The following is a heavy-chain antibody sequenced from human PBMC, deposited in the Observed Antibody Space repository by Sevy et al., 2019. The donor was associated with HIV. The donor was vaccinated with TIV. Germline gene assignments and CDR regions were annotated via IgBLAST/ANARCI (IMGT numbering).Heavy chain of an antibody. CDR3: ARGAALEH. V-gene: IGHV4-34*01. D-gene: IGHD6-13*01. CDR1: GGSFSGYY. Sequence: SETLSLTCSVSGGSFSGYYWNWIRQPPGKGLEWIGEIDHSGNIDYNPSLKSRFTISVDTSTNHFSLKVKSVTAADTAVYYCARGAALEHWGQGTLVTVSS. J-gene: IGHJ4*02. CDR2: IDHSGNI.